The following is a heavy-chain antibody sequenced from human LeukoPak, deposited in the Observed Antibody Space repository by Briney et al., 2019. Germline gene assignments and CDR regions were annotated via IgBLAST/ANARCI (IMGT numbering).Heavy chain of an antibody. CDR1: GYTFTAYY. J-gene: IGHJ6*02. CDR2: INPNSGGT. CDR3: ARVGLPDDYYGMDV. Sequence: ASVKVSCKASGYTFTAYYMHWVRQAPGQGLEWMGWINPNSGGTNYAQKFQGRVTMTRDTSISTAYMELSRLRSDDTAVYYCARVGLPDDYYGMDVWGRGTTVTVSS. V-gene: IGHV1-2*02. D-gene: IGHD2-21*02.